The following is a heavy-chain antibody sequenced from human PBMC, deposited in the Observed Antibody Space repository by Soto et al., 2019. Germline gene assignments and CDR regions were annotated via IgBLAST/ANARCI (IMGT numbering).Heavy chain of an antibody. Sequence: EVQLVESGGGLVKPGGSLRLSCAASGFTFSSYSMNWVRQAPGKGLEWVSSISSSSSYIYYADSVKGRFTISRDNAKNSLYLQMNSLRAEDTAVYYCARAYCSSTSCRYYYYYGMDVWGQGTTVTVSS. J-gene: IGHJ6*02. D-gene: IGHD2-2*01. CDR3: ARAYCSSTSCRYYYYYGMDV. CDR2: ISSSSSYI. V-gene: IGHV3-21*01. CDR1: GFTFSSYS.